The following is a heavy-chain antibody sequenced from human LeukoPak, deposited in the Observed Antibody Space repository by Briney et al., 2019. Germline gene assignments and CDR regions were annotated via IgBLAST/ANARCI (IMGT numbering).Heavy chain of an antibody. Sequence: ASVKVSCKASGYTFTSYGISWVRQAPGQGLEWMGWISAYNGNTNYAQKLQGRVTMTTDTSTSTAYMELRSLRSDDTAVYYCARGQEQWLVSRPHYYYGMDVWGKGTTVTVSS. CDR2: ISAYNGNT. D-gene: IGHD6-19*01. CDR1: GYTFTSYG. J-gene: IGHJ6*04. V-gene: IGHV1-18*04. CDR3: ARGQEQWLVSRPHYYYGMDV.